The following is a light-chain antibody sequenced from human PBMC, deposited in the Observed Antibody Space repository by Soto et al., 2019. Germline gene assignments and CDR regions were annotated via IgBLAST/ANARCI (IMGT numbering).Light chain of an antibody. CDR3: QHYGSSPQT. CDR2: GAS. V-gene: IGKV3-20*01. Sequence: EIEFTQYTATLSFSRRDRATLSCRVSQSVSSRYLAWYQQKPGQAPRLLIYGASSRATGIPDRFSGSGSGTDFTLTISRLEPEDFAVYYCQHYGSSPQTFGQGTKVDIK. J-gene: IGKJ1*01. CDR1: QSVSSRY.